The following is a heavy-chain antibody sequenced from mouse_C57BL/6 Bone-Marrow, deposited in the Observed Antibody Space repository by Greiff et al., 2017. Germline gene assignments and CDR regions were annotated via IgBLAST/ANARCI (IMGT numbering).Heavy chain of an antibody. D-gene: IGHD2-2*01. CDR2: IYPRSGNT. CDR1: GYTFTSYG. Sequence: QVQLQQSGAELARPGASVKLSCKASGYTFTSYGISWVKQRTGQGLEWIGEIYPRSGNTYYNEKFKGKATLTADKSSSTAYMELRSLTSEDSAVYVCARPKDYGYEGVAGFAYWGQGTLVTVSA. J-gene: IGHJ3*01. V-gene: IGHV1-81*01. CDR3: ARPKDYGYEGVAGFAY.